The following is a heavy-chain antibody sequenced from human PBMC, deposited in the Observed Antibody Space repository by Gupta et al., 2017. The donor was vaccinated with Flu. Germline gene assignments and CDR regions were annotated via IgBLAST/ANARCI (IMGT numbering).Heavy chain of an antibody. V-gene: IGHV4-34*01. D-gene: IGHD3-22*01. CDR3: ARRYDSSVYNYYGMDV. J-gene: IGHJ6*02. Sequence: QVQLQQWGVGLLKPSETLSLTCAVYGGSFRGYYCRWVRQSPGKGLEWIGEINHSGDTNYNSSLRSRVTISVDTSKNQFSLKLNSVTAADTAVYYCARRYDSSVYNYYGMDVWGQGTTVTV. CDR1: GGSFRGYY. CDR2: INHSGDT.